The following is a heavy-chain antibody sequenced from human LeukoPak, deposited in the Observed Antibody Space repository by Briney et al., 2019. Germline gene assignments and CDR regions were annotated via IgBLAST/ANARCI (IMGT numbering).Heavy chain of an antibody. CDR1: GFTFSSYA. J-gene: IGHJ6*02. D-gene: IGHD3-22*01. Sequence: QTGGSLRLSCAASGFTFSSYAMSWVRQAPGKGLEWVSAISGSGGSTCYADSVKGRFTISRDNSKNTLYLQMNSLRAEDTALYYCARGYYYDTSGYYPPGPMDVWGQGTTVTVSS. V-gene: IGHV3-23*01. CDR3: ARGYYYDTSGYYPPGPMDV. CDR2: ISGSGGST.